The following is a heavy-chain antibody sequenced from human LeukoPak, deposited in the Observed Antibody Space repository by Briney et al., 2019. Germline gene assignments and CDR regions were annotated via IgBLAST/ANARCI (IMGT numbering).Heavy chain of an antibody. V-gene: IGHV3-23*01. CDR1: GFTFSSDT. CDR2: VSNIGGTT. CDR3: AKGSTGDYYY. Sequence: PGGSLRLSCVASGFTFSSDTMTWVRQAPGKALEWVSSVSNIGGTTSYADSVKGRFTISRDDSKSTVSLQMSNLRVEDTATYYCAKGSTGDYYYWGQGTLVTVSS. D-gene: IGHD3-10*01. J-gene: IGHJ4*02.